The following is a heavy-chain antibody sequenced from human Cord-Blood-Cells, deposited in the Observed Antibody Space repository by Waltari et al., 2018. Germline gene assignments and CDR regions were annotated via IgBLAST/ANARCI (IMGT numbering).Heavy chain of an antibody. CDR1: GYTFTSYA. V-gene: IGHV1-3*01. CDR3: ARELYCTGGVCYGVPDY. Sequence: QVQLVQSGAEVKKPGASVKVSCKASGYTFTSYAMHWVRKAHGQRLEWMGWINAGNGNTKYSQKFQGRVTITRDTSASTAYMELSSLRSEDTAVYYCARELYCTGGVCYGVPDYWGQGTLVTVSS. CDR2: INAGNGNT. D-gene: IGHD2-8*02. J-gene: IGHJ4*02.